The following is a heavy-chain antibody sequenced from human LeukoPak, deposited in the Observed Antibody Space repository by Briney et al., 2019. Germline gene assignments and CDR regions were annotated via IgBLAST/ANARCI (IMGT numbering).Heavy chain of an antibody. CDR3: AKSIGSEVVVAADY. V-gene: IGHV3-23*01. Sequence: GGSLRLSCAASGFTFSTYAMTWVRQAPGKGLEWVSVISGSGGSTYYADSVEGRFTLSRDNSKNTLYLQMNSLRVEDTAVYYCAKSIGSEVVVAADYWGQGTLVTVSS. J-gene: IGHJ4*02. CDR2: ISGSGGST. CDR1: GFTFSTYA. D-gene: IGHD2-15*01.